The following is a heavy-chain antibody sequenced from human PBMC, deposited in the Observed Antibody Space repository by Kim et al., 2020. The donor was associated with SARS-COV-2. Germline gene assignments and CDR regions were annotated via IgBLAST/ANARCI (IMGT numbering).Heavy chain of an antibody. Sequence: KGRFTISRDNAKNTLYLQMNSLRAEDTAVYYCAREGRHYYDSSGYYSFDYWGQGTLVTVSS. CDR3: AREGRHYYDSSGYYSFDY. J-gene: IGHJ4*02. D-gene: IGHD3-22*01. V-gene: IGHV3-74*01.